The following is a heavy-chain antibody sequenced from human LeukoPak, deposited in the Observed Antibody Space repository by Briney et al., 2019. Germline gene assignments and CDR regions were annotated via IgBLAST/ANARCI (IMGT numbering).Heavy chain of an antibody. J-gene: IGHJ4*02. CDR3: ARGIYYDSSDFDY. CDR1: GFTFSSYA. CDR2: IWYDGSNK. D-gene: IGHD3-22*01. Sequence: GGPLRPSGAASGFTFSSYAMPGARQAPGKGLEGLAVIWYDGSNKYNADSVKGRFTISRDNSKNTLYLQMNSLRAEDTAVYYCARGIYYDSSDFDYWGQGTLVTVSS. V-gene: IGHV3-33*01.